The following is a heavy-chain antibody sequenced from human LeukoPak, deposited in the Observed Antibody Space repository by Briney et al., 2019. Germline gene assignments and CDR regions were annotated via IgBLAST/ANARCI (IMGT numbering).Heavy chain of an antibody. CDR3: ARSGTRAFYYYYGMDV. Sequence: SETLSLTCTVSGGSISSYYWSWIRQPPGKGLEWIGYIYYSGSTNYNPSLKGRVTISVDTSKNQFSLKLSSVTAADTAVYYCARSGTRAFYYYYGMDVWGQGTTVTVSS. D-gene: IGHD3-3*01. V-gene: IGHV4-59*01. CDR2: IYYSGST. J-gene: IGHJ6*02. CDR1: GGSISSYY.